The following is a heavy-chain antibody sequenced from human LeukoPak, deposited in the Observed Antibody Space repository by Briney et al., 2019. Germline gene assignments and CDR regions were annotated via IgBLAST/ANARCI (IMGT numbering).Heavy chain of an antibody. CDR2: IWDDGNNR. CDR3: ARNEYSGSLDY. CDR1: GFSFSNYG. J-gene: IGHJ4*02. V-gene: IGHV3-33*01. Sequence: PGGSLRLSCTASGFSFSNYGMHWVRQAPGKGLEWVAVIWDDGNNRYYADSVKGRFTISRDNSKNTLYLQMNSLRAEDTAVYYCARNEYSGSLDYWGQGTLVTVSS. D-gene: IGHD1-26*01.